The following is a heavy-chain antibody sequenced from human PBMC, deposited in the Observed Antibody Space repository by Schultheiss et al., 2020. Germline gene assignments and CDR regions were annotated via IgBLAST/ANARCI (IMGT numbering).Heavy chain of an antibody. V-gene: IGHV4-30-4*08. J-gene: IGHJ4*02. D-gene: IGHD1-26*01. CDR1: GGSISSSSYY. Sequence: SETLSLTCTVSGGSISSSSYYWGWIRQPPGKGLEWIGYIYYSGSTYYNPSLKSRVTISVDTSKNQFSLKLSSVTAADTAVYYCASALDSGFDYWGQGTLVTVSS. CDR2: IYYSGST. CDR3: ASALDSGFDY.